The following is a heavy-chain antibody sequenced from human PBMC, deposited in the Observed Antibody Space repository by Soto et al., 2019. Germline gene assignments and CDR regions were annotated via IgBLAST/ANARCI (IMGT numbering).Heavy chain of an antibody. D-gene: IGHD5-12*01. V-gene: IGHV3-33*01. CDR2: IWYDGSNK. CDR3: ARSPLIVATTTPHFDY. CDR1: GFTFSSYG. Sequence: GGSLRLSCAASGFTFSSYGMHWVRQAPGKGLEWVAVIWYDGSNKYYADSVKGRFTISRDNSKNTLYLQMNSLRAEDTAVYYCARSPLIVATTTPHFDYWGQGTLVTVSS. J-gene: IGHJ4*02.